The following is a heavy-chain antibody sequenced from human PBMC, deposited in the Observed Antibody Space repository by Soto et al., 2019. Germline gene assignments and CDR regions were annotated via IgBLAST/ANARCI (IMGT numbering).Heavy chain of an antibody. CDR2: IYHSGST. CDR3: ARGPSFGR. CDR1: GGSISSGGYS. V-gene: IGHV4-30-2*01. D-gene: IGHD3-3*01. Sequence: SETLSLTCAVSGGSISSGGYSWSWIRQPPGKGLEWIGYIYHSGSTYYNPSLKSRVTISVDRSKNQFSLKLSSVTAADTAVYYCARGPSFGRWGQGTLVTVSS. J-gene: IGHJ4*02.